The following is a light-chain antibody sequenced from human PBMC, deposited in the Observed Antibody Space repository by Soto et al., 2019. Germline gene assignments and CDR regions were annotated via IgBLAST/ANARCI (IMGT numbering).Light chain of an antibody. CDR3: QQYYSTPLT. V-gene: IGKV4-1*01. J-gene: IGKJ4*01. CDR2: WAS. Sequence: DIVMTQSPDSLAVSLGERATINCKSSQSVLYSSNNKNYLAWYQQKPGQPPKLLIYWASTRESGVPDRFRGSGTGTQFTLAISSQQAEDVAVYYCQQYYSTPLTFGGGTKAEIK. CDR1: QSVLYSSNNKNY.